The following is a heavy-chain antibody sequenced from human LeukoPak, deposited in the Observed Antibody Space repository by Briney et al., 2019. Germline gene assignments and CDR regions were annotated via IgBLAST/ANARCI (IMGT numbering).Heavy chain of an antibody. J-gene: IGHJ4*02. D-gene: IGHD3-3*01. CDR1: EFAFSSYW. CDR2: IYSGGST. CDR3: AKSAYYDFWSGYYPDYFDY. Sequence: DPGGSLRLSCAASEFAFSSYWMSWVRQAPGKGLEWVSVIYSGGSTYYADSVKGRFTISRDNSKNTLYLQMNSLRAEDTAVYYCAKSAYYDFWSGYYPDYFDYWGQGTLVTVSS. V-gene: IGHV3-53*01.